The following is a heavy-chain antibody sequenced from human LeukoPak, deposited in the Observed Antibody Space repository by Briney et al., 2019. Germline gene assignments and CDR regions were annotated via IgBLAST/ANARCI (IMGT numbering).Heavy chain of an antibody. CDR2: FDPEDGTT. J-gene: IGHJ4*02. CDR1: VYIFTELS. V-gene: IGHV1-24*01. D-gene: IGHD1-1*01. Sequence: ASVKVSCTVSVYIFTELSMHWVRQAPGKGLEWMGGFDPEDGTTIYAQKFQGRVIMTEDTSTDTAYMELSSLQSEDTAIYYCPTDIRCNDGFDHWGQGTLLTVSS. CDR3: PTDIRCNDGFDH.